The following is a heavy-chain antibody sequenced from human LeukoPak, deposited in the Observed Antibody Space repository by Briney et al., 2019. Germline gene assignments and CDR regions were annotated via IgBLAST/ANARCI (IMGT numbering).Heavy chain of an antibody. CDR3: ANGDYYGAGRAHY. CDR1: GGSIRSHY. CDR2: TFHSGSP. V-gene: IGHV4-59*11. Sequence: SETLSLTCTVSGGSIRSHYWTWIRQPPGKGLEWIGYTFHSGSPNYNPSLKSRLTISMDTSKNQFSLRLSSVTAADTAVYYCANGDYYGAGRAHYWGQGILVTVSS. J-gene: IGHJ4*02. D-gene: IGHD3-10*01.